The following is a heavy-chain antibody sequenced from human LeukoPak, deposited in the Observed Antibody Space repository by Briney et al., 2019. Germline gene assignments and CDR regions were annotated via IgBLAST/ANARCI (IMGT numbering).Heavy chain of an antibody. V-gene: IGHV4-59*12. Sequence: SETLSLTCTVSGGSISSYYWSWIRQPPGKGLEWIGEIYHSGSTNYNPSLKSRVTISVDKSKNQFSLKLSSVTAADTAVYYCARDRALTYYDILTGYQGYAFDIWGQGTMVTVSS. D-gene: IGHD3-9*01. CDR2: IYHSGST. CDR1: GGSISSYY. J-gene: IGHJ3*02. CDR3: ARDRALTYYDILTGYQGYAFDI.